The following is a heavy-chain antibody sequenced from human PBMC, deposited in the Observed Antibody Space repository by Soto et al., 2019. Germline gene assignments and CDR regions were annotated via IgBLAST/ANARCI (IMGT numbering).Heavy chain of an antibody. D-gene: IGHD4-17*01. J-gene: IGHJ3*02. V-gene: IGHV4-31*03. CDR3: AGPNDYGDYRGPVGGFDI. Sequence: SETLSLTCTVSGGSISSCAYYWNWIRQHPWKGLDWIGYIYNSGSTNYNPSLRSRVTISEDTSKNQFSLKLSSVTAADTAVYYCAGPNDYGDYRGPVGGFDIWGQGTMVTVSS. CDR2: IYNSGST. CDR1: GGSISSCAYY.